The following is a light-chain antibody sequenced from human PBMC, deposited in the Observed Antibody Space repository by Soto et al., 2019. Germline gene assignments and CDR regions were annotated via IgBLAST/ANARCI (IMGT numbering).Light chain of an antibody. J-gene: IGKJ3*01. V-gene: IGKV3-15*01. CDR1: QSVNSN. Sequence: EIVMTQSPATLSVSPGERATLSCRASQSVNSNLAWYQQESGQPPRLLIYGVSTRATGIPARFSGSGSGTEFTLTISSLQSEDSAVYYCHQYNSWPRGTFGPGTKVDIK. CDR3: HQYNSWPRGT. CDR2: GVS.